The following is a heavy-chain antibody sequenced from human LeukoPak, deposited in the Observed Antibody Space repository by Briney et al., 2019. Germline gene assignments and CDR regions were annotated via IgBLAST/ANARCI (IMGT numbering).Heavy chain of an antibody. CDR2: LSGSDDRP. J-gene: IGHJ4*02. V-gene: IGHV3-23*01. CDR3: AKEITSSWSPYYFDY. D-gene: IGHD6-13*01. Sequence: GGSLRLSCAASVFTFSSYVMSWVRQAPGKGLEWVSGLSGSDDRPYYADSVKGRFTISRDNSRNMLFLQMNSLRAEDTAVYYCAKEITSSWSPYYFDYWGQGTLVTVSS. CDR1: VFTFSSYV.